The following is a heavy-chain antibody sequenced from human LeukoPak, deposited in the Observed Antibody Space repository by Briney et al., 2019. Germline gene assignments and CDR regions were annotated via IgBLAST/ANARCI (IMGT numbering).Heavy chain of an antibody. CDR2: ISYDGNSE. CDR1: GFTFSSFG. V-gene: IGHV3-30*18. D-gene: IGHD2-15*01. J-gene: IGHJ4*02. Sequence: NPGGSLRLSCAASGFTFSSFGMHWVRQAPGKGLEWVAVISYDGNSEYYADSVKGRFTISRDKSKNPLYLQMNSLRAEAKAVYYCTKDFRPTHFFDLWGQGTLVSVSS. CDR3: TKDFRPTHFFDL.